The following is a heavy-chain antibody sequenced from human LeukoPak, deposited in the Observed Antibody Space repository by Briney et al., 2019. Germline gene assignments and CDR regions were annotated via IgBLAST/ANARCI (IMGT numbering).Heavy chain of an antibody. CDR3: VRGRNNNYYDDSGYSPY. CDR1: GFIFSSFD. CDR2: IGTLLDT. V-gene: IGHV3-13*01. J-gene: IGHJ4*02. Sequence: PGGSLRLFCAASGFIFSSFDMHCVRQAPGKGLEWVSGIGTLLDTDYPDSLEGRFTISRENAKNSVFLQMNNVRAGDTAVYYCVRGRNNNYYDDSGYSPYWGQGTLVTVSS. D-gene: IGHD3-22*01.